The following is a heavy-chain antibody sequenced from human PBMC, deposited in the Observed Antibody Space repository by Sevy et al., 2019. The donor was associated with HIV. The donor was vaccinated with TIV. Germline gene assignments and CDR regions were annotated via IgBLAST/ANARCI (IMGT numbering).Heavy chain of an antibody. CDR1: GGTFSTYG. J-gene: IGHJ4*02. CDR2: IIPILGTV. Sequence: ASVKVSCKASGGTFSTYGISWVRQAPGQGPEWMGGIIPILGTVNYAQKFRGRVTITADESTKTAYMELSSVRSEDTAVYYCARGGGNGWYYFDYWGQETLVTVSS. CDR3: ARGGGNGWYYFDY. D-gene: IGHD6-19*01. V-gene: IGHV1-69*13.